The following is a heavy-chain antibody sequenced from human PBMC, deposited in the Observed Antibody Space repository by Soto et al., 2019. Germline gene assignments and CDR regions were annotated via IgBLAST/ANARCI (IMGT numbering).Heavy chain of an antibody. Sequence: SETLSLTCTVSGGSIISNSWSWIRQPPGKGLEWIGYIYYSGTTNYNPSLKSRVTISVDTSKNQFSLKLSSVTAADTAVYYCARETSRYCSGGSCYSGYNWFDPWGQGTLVTVS. V-gene: IGHV4-59*01. CDR2: IYYSGTT. D-gene: IGHD2-15*01. J-gene: IGHJ5*02. CDR3: ARETSRYCSGGSCYSGYNWFDP. CDR1: GGSIISNS.